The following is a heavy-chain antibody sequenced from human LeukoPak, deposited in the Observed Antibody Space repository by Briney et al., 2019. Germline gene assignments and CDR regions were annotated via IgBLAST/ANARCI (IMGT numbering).Heavy chain of an antibody. CDR3: TTGPDYYNSSSYYSRY. CDR1: GGSISSGDYY. Sequence: SETLSLTCTVSGGSISSGDYYWSWMRQPPGKGLEWIGYIFYNGNTNYNPSLKSRVSMSLDTSKNQFSLKLSSVTAADTAVYYCTTGPDYYNSSSYYSRYWGQGTLVTVSS. D-gene: IGHD3-22*01. J-gene: IGHJ4*02. V-gene: IGHV4-30-4*03. CDR2: IFYNGNT.